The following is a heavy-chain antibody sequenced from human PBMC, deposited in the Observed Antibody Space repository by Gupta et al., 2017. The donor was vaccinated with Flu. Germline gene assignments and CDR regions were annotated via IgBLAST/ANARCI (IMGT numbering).Heavy chain of an antibody. Sequence: EGQLLESAGGLVQLGGSLRPSCTATGFTFSNYAIPLVRQGPGKGLEWVSGISDNRDRTYYAASVKGRLTIPRDNSRDTLYLQRNSLRAEDTAVYFCAKHTAVLGGYPNYWGQGTRVTVSS. CDR2: ISDNRDRT. J-gene: IGHJ4*02. V-gene: IGHV3-23*01. CDR3: AKHTAVLGGYPNY. CDR1: GFTFSNYA. D-gene: IGHD3-16*01.